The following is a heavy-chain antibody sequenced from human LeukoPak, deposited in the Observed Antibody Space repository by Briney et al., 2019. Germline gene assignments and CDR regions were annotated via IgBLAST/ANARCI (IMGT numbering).Heavy chain of an antibody. CDR3: AKDLCIAAAGCIEDY. D-gene: IGHD6-13*01. J-gene: IGHJ4*02. V-gene: IGHV3-23*01. CDR2: ISGSGGST. Sequence: PGGSLRLSCAVSGITLSNYGMSWVRQAPGKGLEWVSAISGSGGSTYYADSVKGRFTISRDNSKNTLYLQMNSLRAEDTAVYYCAKDLCIAAAGCIEDYWGQGTLVTVSS. CDR1: GITLSNYG.